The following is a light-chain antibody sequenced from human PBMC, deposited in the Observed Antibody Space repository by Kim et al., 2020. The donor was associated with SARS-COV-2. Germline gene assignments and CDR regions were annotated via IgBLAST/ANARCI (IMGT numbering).Light chain of an antibody. Sequence: YELTQPSSVSVAPGKTARLTCGGNNIGSKSVHWYQQKPGQAPVLVIYYDSDRPSWITERFSGSNSGNTATLTISRVEAGDEADYYCQVWDSSSDHPRVFGGGTQLTVL. CDR1: NIGSKS. CDR2: YDS. V-gene: IGLV3-21*04. J-gene: IGLJ2*01. CDR3: QVWDSSSDHPRV.